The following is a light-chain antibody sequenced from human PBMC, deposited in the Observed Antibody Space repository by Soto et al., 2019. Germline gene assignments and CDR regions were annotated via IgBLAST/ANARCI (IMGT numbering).Light chain of an antibody. Sequence: QSVLTQPPSASGTPGQRVTISCSGSSSNIGSNYVYWYQQLPGTAPKLLIYRNNQRPSGAPDRFSGSKSGTSASLAISGLRSEDEADYYCAAWDDSLSASCVFGTGTKVTVL. CDR3: AAWDDSLSASCV. CDR2: RNN. CDR1: SSNIGSNY. V-gene: IGLV1-47*01. J-gene: IGLJ1*01.